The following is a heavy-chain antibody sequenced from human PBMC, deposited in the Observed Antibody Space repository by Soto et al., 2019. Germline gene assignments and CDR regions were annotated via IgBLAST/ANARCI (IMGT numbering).Heavy chain of an antibody. CDR3: ARGKGTHKY. Sequence: ASETLSLTCTVSGVTLSGYYWSWIRQTPGKTLEWIGCIYFNGTANYNPSLKSRVTISLDMSNNQFSLKLRSLTATDTAIYYCARGKGTHKYWGRGTLVTVSS. CDR1: GVTLSGYY. CDR2: IYFNGTA. J-gene: IGHJ4*02. D-gene: IGHD3-10*01. V-gene: IGHV4-59*01.